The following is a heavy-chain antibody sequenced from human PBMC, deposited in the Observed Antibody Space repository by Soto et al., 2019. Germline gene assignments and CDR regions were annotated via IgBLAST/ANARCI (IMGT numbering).Heavy chain of an antibody. CDR2: ISGSGGST. CDR3: AIVVVTANGSPFDY. J-gene: IGHJ4*02. V-gene: IGHV3-23*01. CDR1: GFTFSSYA. D-gene: IGHD2-21*02. Sequence: LRLSFAASGFTFSSYAISWVRQAPGKGLEWVSAISGSGGSTYYADSVKGRFTISRDNSKNTLYLQMNSLRAEDTAVYYCAIVVVTANGSPFDYWGQGTLVTVSS.